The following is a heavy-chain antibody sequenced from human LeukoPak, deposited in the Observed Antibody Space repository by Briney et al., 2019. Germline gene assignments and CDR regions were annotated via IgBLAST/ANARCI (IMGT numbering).Heavy chain of an antibody. CDR1: GGSISSNNW. J-gene: IGHJ3*02. V-gene: IGHV4-4*02. Sequence: PSETLSLTCAVSGGSISSNNWWNWVRQPPGKGLEWIGEIYHSGTTNYSPSLKSRVTMSLDKSKNQFSLKLTSVTAADTAVYYCAKSNGYGLVDIWGQGTMVTVSS. D-gene: IGHD3-10*01. CDR3: AKSNGYGLVDI. CDR2: IYHSGTT.